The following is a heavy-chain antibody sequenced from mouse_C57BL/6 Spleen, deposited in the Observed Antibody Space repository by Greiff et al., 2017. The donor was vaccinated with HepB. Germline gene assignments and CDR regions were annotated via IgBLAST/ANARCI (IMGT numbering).Heavy chain of an antibody. Sequence: QVQLKQSGAELARPGASVKMSCKASGYTFTSYTMHWVKQRPGQGLEWIGYINPSSGYTKYNQKFKDKATLTADKSSSTAYMQLSSLTSEDSAVYYCARSWNGNPFAYWGQGTLVTVSA. V-gene: IGHV1-4*01. J-gene: IGHJ3*01. CDR2: INPSSGYT. D-gene: IGHD2-1*01. CDR3: ARSWNGNPFAY. CDR1: GYTFTSYT.